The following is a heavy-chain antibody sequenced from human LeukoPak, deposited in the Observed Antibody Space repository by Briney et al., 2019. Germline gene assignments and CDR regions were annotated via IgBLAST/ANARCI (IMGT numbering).Heavy chain of an antibody. V-gene: IGHV3-23*01. CDR3: ARGPTNGQALDY. CDR2: ISGSGGST. Sequence: GGSLRLSCAASGFTFSSYAMSWVRQAPGKGLEWVSAISGSGGSTYYADSVKGRFTISRDNSKNTLYLQMDSLRAEDTAVYYCARGPTNGQALDYWGQGTLVSVSS. J-gene: IGHJ4*02. CDR1: GFTFSSYA. D-gene: IGHD2-8*01.